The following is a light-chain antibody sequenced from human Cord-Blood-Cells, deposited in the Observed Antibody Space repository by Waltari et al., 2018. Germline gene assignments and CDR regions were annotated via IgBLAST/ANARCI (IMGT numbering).Light chain of an antibody. CDR2: EGS. V-gene: IGLV2-23*03. J-gene: IGLJ2*01. Sequence: QSALTQPASVSGSPGQSITISCTGTSSDVGSYNLVSWYQQHPGKDPKPMIYEGSKRPSGVSNRFSGSKSGNTASLTISGLQAEDEADYYCCSYAGSSTFVVFGGGTKLTVL. CDR3: CSYAGSSTFVV. CDR1: SSDVGSYNL.